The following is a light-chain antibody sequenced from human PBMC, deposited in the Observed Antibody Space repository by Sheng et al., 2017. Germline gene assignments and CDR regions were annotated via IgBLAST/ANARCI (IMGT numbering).Light chain of an antibody. V-gene: IGKV1-NL1*01. Sequence: DIQMTQSPSSLSASVGDRVTITCRASQGISNSLVWYQQKPGKAPKLLVYAATRLGSGVPPRFSGSGSGTAYTLTISSLQPEDFATYHCQEYYNSPWTFGQGTTVEIK. CDR3: QEYYNSPWT. CDR2: AAT. CDR1: QGISNS. J-gene: IGKJ1*01.